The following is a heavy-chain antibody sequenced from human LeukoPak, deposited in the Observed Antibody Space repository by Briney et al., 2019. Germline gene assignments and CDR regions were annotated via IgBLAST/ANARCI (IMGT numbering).Heavy chain of an antibody. CDR1: GFTFSSYW. Sequence: GGSLRLSCAASGFTFSSYWMTWVRQAPGKGPEWVANIKQDGSEKYYVDSVKGRFTISRDNAKNSLYLQMNSLRAEDTAVYYCARDGSRGYSYGYSDYWGQGTLVTVSS. J-gene: IGHJ4*02. V-gene: IGHV3-7*01. CDR2: IKQDGSEK. D-gene: IGHD5-18*01. CDR3: ARDGSRGYSYGYSDY.